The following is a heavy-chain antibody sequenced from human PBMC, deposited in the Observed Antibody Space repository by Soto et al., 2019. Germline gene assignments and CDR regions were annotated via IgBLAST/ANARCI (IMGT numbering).Heavy chain of an antibody. D-gene: IGHD2-2*01. Sequence: SVKVSCKASGGTFSSYAISWVRQAPGQGLEWMGGIIPIFGTANYAQKFQGRVTITADESTSTAYMELSSLRSEDTAVYYCARVGAGYCGSTSCRTYYYYGMDVWGQGTTVTVSS. CDR2: IIPIFGTA. J-gene: IGHJ6*02. V-gene: IGHV1-69*13. CDR3: ARVGAGYCGSTSCRTYYYYGMDV. CDR1: GGTFSSYA.